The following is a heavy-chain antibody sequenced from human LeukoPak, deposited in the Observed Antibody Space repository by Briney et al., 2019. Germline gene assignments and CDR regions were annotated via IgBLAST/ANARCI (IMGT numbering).Heavy chain of an antibody. Sequence: GASVKVSCKASGYTFSDYGFTWVRQAPGEGLEWMGWVHNGDTIYAQKFQGRVSMNTDTSTSTAYMELRSLRSDDTAIYYCARGGSGSSTWFDPWGQGALVTVSS. D-gene: IGHD2-15*01. J-gene: IGHJ5*02. V-gene: IGHV1-18*01. CDR3: ARGGSGSSTWFDP. CDR1: GYTFSDYG. CDR2: VHNGDT.